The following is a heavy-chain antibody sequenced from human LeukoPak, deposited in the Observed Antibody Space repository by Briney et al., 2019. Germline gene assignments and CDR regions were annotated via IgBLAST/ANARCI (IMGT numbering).Heavy chain of an antibody. CDR2: ISRDGRDK. Sequence: KPGGSLRLSCVASEFTFSSFAMHWVRQAPGKGLEWVAVISRDGRDKHHADSVKGRFTISRDNSKNTLYLQMNSLRVEDTAVYFCAKDPRIAAAYYFDYWGQGTLVTASS. V-gene: IGHV3-30*18. CDR1: EFTFSSFA. D-gene: IGHD6-6*01. CDR3: AKDPRIAAAYYFDY. J-gene: IGHJ4*02.